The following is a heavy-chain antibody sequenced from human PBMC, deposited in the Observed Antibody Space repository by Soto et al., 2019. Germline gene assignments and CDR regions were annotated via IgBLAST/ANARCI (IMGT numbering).Heavy chain of an antibody. D-gene: IGHD6-13*01. CDR1: GGSISSSSYY. CDR2: IYYSGST. J-gene: IGHJ4*02. V-gene: IGHV4-39*01. Sequence: TLSLTCTVSGGSISSSSYYWGWIRQPPGKGLEWIGSIYYSGSTYYNPSLKSRVTISVDTSKNQFSLKLSSVTAADTAVYYCARQQGSSWYGDDYWGQGTLVTVSS. CDR3: ARQQGSSWYGDDY.